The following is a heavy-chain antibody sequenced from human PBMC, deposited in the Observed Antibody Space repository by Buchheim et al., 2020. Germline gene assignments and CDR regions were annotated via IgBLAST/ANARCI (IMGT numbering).Heavy chain of an antibody. CDR3: ARAEIVIFGEVSWFDP. CDR2: ISHSGST. V-gene: IGHV4-4*02. Sequence: QVQLQESGPGLVKPSGSLSLTCAVSGGSISSSNWWSWVRQPPGKGLGWIGEISHSGSTNYTPSLKSRVTISVDKSKHQFSLKLSSVTAADTAVYYRARAEIVIFGEVSWFDPWGQGTL. CDR1: GGSISSSNW. J-gene: IGHJ5*02. D-gene: IGHD3-3*01.